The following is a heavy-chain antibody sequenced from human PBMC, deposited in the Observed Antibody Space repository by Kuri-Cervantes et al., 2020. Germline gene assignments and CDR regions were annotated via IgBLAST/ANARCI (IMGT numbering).Heavy chain of an antibody. V-gene: IGHV3-11*04. CDR1: GFTFSDYY. J-gene: IGHJ6*02. CDR2: ISSSGSTI. Sequence: GGSLRLSCAASGFTFSDYYMSWIRQAPGKGLEWVSYISSSGSTIYYADSVKGRFTISRDNAKNSLYLQMNSLRAEDTAVYYCARDPLYCSGGSCYYGMDVWGQGTTVTVSS. D-gene: IGHD2-15*01. CDR3: ARDPLYCSGGSCYYGMDV.